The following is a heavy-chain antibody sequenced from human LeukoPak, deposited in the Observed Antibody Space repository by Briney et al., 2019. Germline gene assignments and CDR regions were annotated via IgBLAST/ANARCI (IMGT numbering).Heavy chain of an antibody. CDR3: ARAPGGYCSSTSCSPFDY. Sequence: PSETLSLTCAVSGGSISSSNWWSWVRQPPGKGLEWIGEIYHSGSTNYNPSLKSRVIISVDKSKNQFSLKLSSVTAADTAVYYCARAPGGYCSSTSCSPFDYWGQGTLVTVSS. J-gene: IGHJ4*02. CDR2: IYHSGST. V-gene: IGHV4-4*02. CDR1: GGSISSSNW. D-gene: IGHD2-2*01.